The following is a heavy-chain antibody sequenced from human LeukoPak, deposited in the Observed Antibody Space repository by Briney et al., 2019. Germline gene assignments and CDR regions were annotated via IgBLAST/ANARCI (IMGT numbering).Heavy chain of an antibody. Sequence: SETLSLTCTVSGGSISSYYWSWIRQPAGKGLEWIGRIYNSGSTNYNPSLKSRVTMSVDTSKNQFSLKLSSVTAADTAVYYCARDRRFGELLFHNYYYMDVWGKGTTVTISS. D-gene: IGHD3-10*01. J-gene: IGHJ6*03. CDR2: IYNSGST. CDR1: GGSISSYY. CDR3: ARDRRFGELLFHNYYYMDV. V-gene: IGHV4-4*07.